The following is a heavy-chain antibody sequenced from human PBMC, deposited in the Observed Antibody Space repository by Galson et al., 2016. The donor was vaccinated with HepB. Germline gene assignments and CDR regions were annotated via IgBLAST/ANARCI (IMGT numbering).Heavy chain of an antibody. V-gene: IGHV3-7*03. CDR1: GFPFSSYW. Sequence: SLRLSCAASGFPFSSYWMTWLRQAPGKGPEWVASIKQDGGETFYVDSVKGRFTISRDNAKKSLYLHMNSLRAEDAAVYYCAREDSSTWVYWGQGTLVTVSS. CDR2: IKQDGGET. J-gene: IGHJ4*02. CDR3: AREDSSTWVY. D-gene: IGHD7-27*01.